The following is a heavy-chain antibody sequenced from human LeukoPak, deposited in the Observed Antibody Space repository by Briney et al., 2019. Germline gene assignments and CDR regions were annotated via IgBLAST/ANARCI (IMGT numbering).Heavy chain of an antibody. Sequence: GGSLRLSCAASGFTFSSYGMHWVRQAPGKGLEWVAFIRYDGSNKYYADSVKGRFTISRDNSKNTLYLQMNSLRAEDTAVYYCAKDRIAAAGTPYDAFDIWGQGTMVTVSS. CDR3: AKDRIAAAGTPYDAFDI. V-gene: IGHV3-30*02. J-gene: IGHJ3*02. CDR1: GFTFSSYG. CDR2: IRYDGSNK. D-gene: IGHD6-13*01.